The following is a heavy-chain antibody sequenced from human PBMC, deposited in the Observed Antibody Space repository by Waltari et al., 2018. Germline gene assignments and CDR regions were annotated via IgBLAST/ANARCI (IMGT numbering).Heavy chain of an antibody. J-gene: IGHJ4*02. Sequence: QVQLVESGGGVVQPGRSLRLSCAASGFTFSSYAMHWVRQAPGKGLEWVAVISYDGSNKYYADSGKGRFTISRDNSKNTLYLQMNSLRAEDTAVYYCARSAGSSGYYDYWGQGTLVTVSS. V-gene: IGHV3-30-3*01. CDR2: ISYDGSNK. CDR1: GFTFSSYA. CDR3: ARSAGSSGYYDY. D-gene: IGHD3-22*01.